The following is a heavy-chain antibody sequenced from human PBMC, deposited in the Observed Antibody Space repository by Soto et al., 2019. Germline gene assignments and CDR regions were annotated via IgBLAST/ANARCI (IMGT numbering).Heavy chain of an antibody. D-gene: IGHD3-10*01. J-gene: IGHJ4*02. CDR2: ISGYNGNT. CDR3: ARFYASGSYPYDY. V-gene: IGHV1-18*01. CDR1: GYTFNTYA. Sequence: ASVKVSCKASGYTFNTYAITWVRQAPGQVLEWMGWISGYNGNTNYAQTLQGRGTMTTDTSTSTAYLELRSLRSDDTAVYYCARFYASGSYPYDYWGQGTLVTVSS.